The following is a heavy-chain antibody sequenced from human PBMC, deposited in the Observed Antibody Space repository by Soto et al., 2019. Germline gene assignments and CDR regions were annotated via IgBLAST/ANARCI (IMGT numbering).Heavy chain of an antibody. CDR2: VSGDGSST. Sequence: EVQLVESGGGLVQPGGSLRLSCAASGFTFSSYWMHWVRQAPGKGLVWVSRVSGDGSSTSYADSVKGRFTISRANAKNPLYLQMTSVRAEDTAVYYCAGAQAEAGTGGYYWCQGTLVIVSS. D-gene: IGHD6-19*01. CDR1: GFTFSSYW. V-gene: IGHV3-74*01. CDR3: AGAQAEAGTGGYY. J-gene: IGHJ4*02.